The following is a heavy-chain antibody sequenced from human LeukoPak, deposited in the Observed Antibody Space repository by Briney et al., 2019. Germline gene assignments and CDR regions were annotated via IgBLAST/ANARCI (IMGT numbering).Heavy chain of an antibody. D-gene: IGHD2-2*01. J-gene: IGHJ5*02. CDR3: ARGGTLLGYCSSTSCWFSWFDP. V-gene: IGHV4-34*01. Sequence: PSETLSLTCAVYSGSFSGYYWSWIRQPPGKGLEWIGEINHSGSTNYNPSLKSRVTISVDTSKNQFSLKLSSVTAADTAVYYCARGGTLLGYCSSTSCWFSWFDPWGQGTLVTVSS. CDR2: INHSGST. CDR1: SGSFSGYY.